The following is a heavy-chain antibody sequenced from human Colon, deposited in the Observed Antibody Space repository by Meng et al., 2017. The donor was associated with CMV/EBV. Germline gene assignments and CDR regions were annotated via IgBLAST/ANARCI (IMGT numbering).Heavy chain of an antibody. Sequence: SRTGDYYWSWTRQPPGKGLEWIGYIYHSGSTLYNPSLQSRVTISVDKSKNQFSLNLSSVTAADTAMYFCGAEPTYVYDSSGYYYPDYWGQGTLVTVSS. J-gene: IGHJ4*02. V-gene: IGHV4-30-4*01. CDR3: GAEPTYVYDSSGYYYPDY. CDR2: IYHSGST. D-gene: IGHD3-22*01. CDR1: SRTGDYY.